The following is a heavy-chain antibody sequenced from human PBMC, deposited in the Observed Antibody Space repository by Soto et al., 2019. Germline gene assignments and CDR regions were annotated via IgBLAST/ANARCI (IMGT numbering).Heavy chain of an antibody. V-gene: IGHV2-5*02. CDR3: AHCTLHDYGDYDPGTSHVFDS. D-gene: IGHD4-17*01. CDR2: IYGDNDK. J-gene: IGHJ4*02. Sequence: QITLKESGPSPVKPTQTLTVTCTFSGFSLSNSGVGVAWIRQPPGKALEWLALIYGDNDKRYSPSLKTRLTITKNTSKIQVVVTMTNSDPEDTATYYCAHCTLHDYGDYDPGTSHVFDSWGQGTLVTGSS. CDR1: GFSLSNSGVG.